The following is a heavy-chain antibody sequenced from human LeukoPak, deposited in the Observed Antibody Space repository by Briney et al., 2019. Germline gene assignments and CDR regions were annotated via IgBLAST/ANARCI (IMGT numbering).Heavy chain of an antibody. D-gene: IGHD3-10*01. Sequence: GGSLRLSCAASGFTFSSYAMHWVRQAPGKGLEWVGRIKSKTDGGTTDYAAPVKGRFTISRDDSKNTLYLQMNSLKTEDTAVYYCTTDVLRDYGSGFQRDFDYWGQGTLVTVSS. V-gene: IGHV3-15*01. CDR1: GFTFSSYA. CDR3: TTDVLRDYGSGFQRDFDY. J-gene: IGHJ4*02. CDR2: IKSKTDGGTT.